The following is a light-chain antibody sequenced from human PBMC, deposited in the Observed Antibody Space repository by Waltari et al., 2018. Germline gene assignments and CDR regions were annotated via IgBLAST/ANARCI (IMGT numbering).Light chain of an antibody. CDR3: SSWDDSVIGPV. CDR2: SNN. J-gene: IGLJ2*01. Sequence: QSVLTQPPSASGTPGQRVTISCSGSSSNIGSKTVNWYQQHPGTAPKLLIFSNNPRPSGGPDRFSGSKSGTSASLAISGLLSEDEADYYCSSWDDSVIGPVFGGGTKLTVL. V-gene: IGLV1-44*01. CDR1: SSNIGSKT.